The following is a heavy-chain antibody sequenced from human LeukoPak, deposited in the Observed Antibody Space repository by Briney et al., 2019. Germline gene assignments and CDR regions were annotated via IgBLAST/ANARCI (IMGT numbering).Heavy chain of an antibody. J-gene: IGHJ6*03. Sequence: GGSLRLSCAASGFTFSSYGMHWVRQAPGKGLVWVAFIRYDGSNKYYADSVKGRFTISRDNSKNTLYLQMNSLIAEDTAVYYCAKVSSSGWYGQIDYYYYMDVWGKGTTVTVSS. CDR1: GFTFSSYG. V-gene: IGHV3-30*02. CDR2: IRYDGSNK. D-gene: IGHD6-19*01. CDR3: AKVSSSGWYGQIDYYYYMDV.